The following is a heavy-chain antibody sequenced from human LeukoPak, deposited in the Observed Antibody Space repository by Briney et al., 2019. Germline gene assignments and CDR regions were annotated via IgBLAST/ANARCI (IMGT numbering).Heavy chain of an antibody. J-gene: IGHJ4*02. CDR2: IYYSGST. Sequence: PSQTLSLTCTVSGGSISSYYWSWIRQPPGKGLEWIGYIYYSGSTNYNPSLKSRVTISVDTSKNQFSLKLSSVTAADTAVYYCARDRSYGLYYFDYWGQGTLVTVSS. CDR3: ARDRSYGLYYFDY. V-gene: IGHV4-59*01. CDR1: GGSISSYY. D-gene: IGHD5-18*01.